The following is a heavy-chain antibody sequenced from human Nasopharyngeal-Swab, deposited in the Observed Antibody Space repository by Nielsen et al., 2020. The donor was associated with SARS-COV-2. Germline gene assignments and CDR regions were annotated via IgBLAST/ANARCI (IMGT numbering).Heavy chain of an antibody. D-gene: IGHD6-6*01. J-gene: IGHJ6*02. V-gene: IGHV3-21*01. CDR1: GFTFSSHS. Sequence: GESLKISCAASGFTFSSHSMNWVRQAPGKGLEWVSSISSSSSYIYYADSVKGRFTISRDNAKNSLYLQMNSLRAEDTAVYYCARYIIAARPLYYYYGMDVWGQGTTVTVSS. CDR2: ISSSSSYI. CDR3: ARYIIAARPLYYYYGMDV.